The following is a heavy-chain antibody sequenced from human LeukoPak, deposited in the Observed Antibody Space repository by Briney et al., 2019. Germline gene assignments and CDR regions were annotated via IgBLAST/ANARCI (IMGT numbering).Heavy chain of an antibody. CDR1: GGSISSGSFY. CDR3: AGNSGSYPDYYFHYYLDV. J-gene: IGHJ6*03. V-gene: IGHV4-61*02. Sequence: SETLSLTCSVSGGSISSGSFYWSWIRQPAGKGLEWIGRVYSSGSTSYNPSLKSRVAISVDTSKNQFSLKLTSVTAADTAVYYCAGNSGSYPDYYFHYYLDVWGKGTTVTVSS. D-gene: IGHD1-26*01. CDR2: VYSSGST.